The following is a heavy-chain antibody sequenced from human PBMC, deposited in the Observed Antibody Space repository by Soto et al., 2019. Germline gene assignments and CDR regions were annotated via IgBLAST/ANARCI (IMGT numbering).Heavy chain of an antibody. CDR3: AREASEVSSLDY. CDR2: FNPNSGDT. D-gene: IGHD1-26*01. V-gene: IGHV1-2*02. J-gene: IGHJ4*02. Sequence: ASEKVSCKASGDTFTAYSMHWVRQAPGQGLEWVGWFNPNSGDTIYAQKFKGRVALTRDTSIGTAYMELYSLTSDDTAVYYCAREASEVSSLDYWGQGNXVTVSS. CDR1: GDTFTAYS.